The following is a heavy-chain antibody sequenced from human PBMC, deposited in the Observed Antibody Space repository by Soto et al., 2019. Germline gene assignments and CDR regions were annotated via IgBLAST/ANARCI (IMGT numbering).Heavy chain of an antibody. Sequence: EVQLLESGGGLVQPGGSLRLSCAGSGFTFSGYAMTWVRQAPGKGLEWVSGMSGTAGNTYYADSVKGRFTISRDNSKNTWYLQMNSLRAEDTALYYCAREDGGGPFDYWGQGTLVTVSS. CDR1: GFTFSGYA. D-gene: IGHD2-15*01. V-gene: IGHV3-23*01. CDR2: MSGTAGNT. J-gene: IGHJ4*02. CDR3: AREDGGGPFDY.